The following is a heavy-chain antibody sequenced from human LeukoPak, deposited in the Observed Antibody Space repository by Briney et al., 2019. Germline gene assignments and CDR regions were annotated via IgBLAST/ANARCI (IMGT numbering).Heavy chain of an antibody. V-gene: IGHV4-34*01. CDR1: GGSFSGYY. D-gene: IGHD2-15*01. CDR2: INHSGST. J-gene: IGHJ4*02. CDR3: AGLPYCSGGSCYSVYFDY. Sequence: SETLSLTCAVYGGSFSGYYWSWIRQPPGKGLEWIGEINHSGSTNYNPPLKSRVTISVDTSKNQFSLKLSSVTAADTAVYYCAGLPYCSGGSCYSVYFDYWGQGTLVTVSS.